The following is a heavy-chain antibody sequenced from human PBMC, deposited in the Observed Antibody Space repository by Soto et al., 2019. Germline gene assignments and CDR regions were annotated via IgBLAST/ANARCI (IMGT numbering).Heavy chain of an antibody. CDR1: GYTFTSYA. J-gene: IGHJ4*02. V-gene: IGHV1-3*01. D-gene: IGHD6-19*01. Sequence: ASVKVSCKASGYTFTSYAMHWVRQAPGQRLEWMGWINAGNGNTKYSQKFQGRVTITMDTSASTAYMELSSLRSEDTAVYYCARIAVAVAGIYFDYWGQGTLVTVSS. CDR3: ARIAVAVAGIYFDY. CDR2: INAGNGNT.